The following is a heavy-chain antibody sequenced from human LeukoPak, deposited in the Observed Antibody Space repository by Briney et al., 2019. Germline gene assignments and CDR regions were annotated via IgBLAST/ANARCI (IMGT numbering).Heavy chain of an antibody. D-gene: IGHD4-17*01. Sequence: PSETLSLTCTVSGGSISDYYWSWVRQPAGKGLEWIGRIHISGTTYYNPSLKSRFTMSIDTSKNQFSLKLSSVTAADTAVYYCARHDYGDDGARDVFDFWGQGTMVTVSS. CDR2: IHISGTT. V-gene: IGHV4-4*07. CDR1: GGSISDYY. J-gene: IGHJ3*01. CDR3: ARHDYGDDGARDVFDF.